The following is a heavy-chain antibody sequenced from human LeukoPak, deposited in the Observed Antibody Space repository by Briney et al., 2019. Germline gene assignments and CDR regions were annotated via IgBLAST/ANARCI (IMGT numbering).Heavy chain of an antibody. J-gene: IGHJ4*02. Sequence: GGSLRLSCAASGFTFSSYSMNWVRQAPGKGLEWVSSISSSSSYIYYADSVKGRFTISRDNAKNSLYLQMNSLRAEDTAVYYCARDTDYRNAFDYWGQGTLVTVSS. D-gene: IGHD4-11*01. CDR3: ARDTDYRNAFDY. CDR2: ISSSSSYI. CDR1: GFTFSSYS. V-gene: IGHV3-21*01.